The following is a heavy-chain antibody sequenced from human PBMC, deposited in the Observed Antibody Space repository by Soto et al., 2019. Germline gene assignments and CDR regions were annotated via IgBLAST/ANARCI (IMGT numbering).Heavy chain of an antibody. V-gene: IGHV1-18*01. J-gene: IGHJ6*02. CDR3: ARELRPRRTRSYYYYYVMDV. CDR2: ISAYNGNT. Sequence: SVKVSCKASGYTFTSYGISWVRQAPGQGLEWMGWISAYNGNTNYAQKLQDRVTMTTDTSTSTAYMELRSLRSDDTAVYYCARELRPRRTRSYYYYYVMDVWGQGTTVIVSS. CDR1: GYTFTSYG.